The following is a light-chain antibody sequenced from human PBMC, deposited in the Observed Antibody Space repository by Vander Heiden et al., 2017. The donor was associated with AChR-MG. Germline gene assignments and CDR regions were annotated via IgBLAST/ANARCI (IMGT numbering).Light chain of an antibody. J-gene: IGLJ1*01. V-gene: IGLV3-21*03. CDR1: NIGSKS. CDR3: QVWDSSSDHPGV. Sequence: SYVLTQPPSVSVAPGKTARITCGGNNIGSKSVHWFQQRPGQAPVLVVYDDSGRPSGIPERFSGSNPGNTATLTISRVEAGDEADYYCQVWDSSSDHPGVFGTGTKVTVL. CDR2: DDS.